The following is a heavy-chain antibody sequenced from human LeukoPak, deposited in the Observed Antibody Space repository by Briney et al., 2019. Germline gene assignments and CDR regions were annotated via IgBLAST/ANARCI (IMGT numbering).Heavy chain of an antibody. D-gene: IGHD2-21*01. CDR3: AKYCGGDCYGMDV. V-gene: IGHV3-7*01. CDR2: IKQDGSEK. J-gene: IGHJ6*02. Sequence: GGSLRLSCAASGFTFSTDVMSWVRQAPGKGLEWVANIKQDGSEKDYVDSVKGRFTISRDNAKNSLYLQMNSLRAEDTAVYYCAKYCGGDCYGMDVWGQGTTVTVSS. CDR1: GFTFSTDV.